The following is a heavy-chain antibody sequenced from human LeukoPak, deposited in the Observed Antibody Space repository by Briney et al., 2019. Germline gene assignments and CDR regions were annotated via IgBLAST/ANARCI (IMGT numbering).Heavy chain of an antibody. CDR1: GYFFTWYP. CDR2: ISPDSGDT. J-gene: IGHJ4*02. CDR3: SGGSVDTAMADFDY. Sequence: ASVKVSCKASGYFFTWYPVQWMRQAPGQGLQWLGRISPDSGDTNYAQKLQGRVTMTTDTSTSTAYMELRSLMSADAAVYYCSGGSVDTAMADFDYWGQGTLVTVSS. V-gene: IGHV1-18*04. D-gene: IGHD5-18*01.